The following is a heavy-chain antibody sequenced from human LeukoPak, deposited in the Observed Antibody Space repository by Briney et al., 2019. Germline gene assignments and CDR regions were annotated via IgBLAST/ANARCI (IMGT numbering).Heavy chain of an antibody. J-gene: IGHJ3*02. Sequence: GGSLRLSCEASGFSFSIYNMTWVRLAPGKGLEWVSSISGSSSHVWYADSVKGRFTSSRDNAKNSLYLQMSSLRVEDTAVYYCARDQYYSDSSGYPYDIWGQGTMVTVSS. CDR3: ARDQYYSDSSGYPYDI. D-gene: IGHD3-22*01. V-gene: IGHV3-21*01. CDR2: ISGSSSHV. CDR1: GFSFSIYN.